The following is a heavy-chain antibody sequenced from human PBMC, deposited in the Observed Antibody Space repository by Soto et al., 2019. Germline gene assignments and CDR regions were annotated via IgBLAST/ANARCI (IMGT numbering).Heavy chain of an antibody. CDR1: GYTFTSYD. CDR2: MNPNSGNT. Sequence: QVQLVQSGAEVKKPGASVKVSCKASGYTFTSYDINWVRQATGQGLEWMGWMNPNSGNTGYAQKFQGRVPMTRNTSINTAYLELSSLRSEATAVYYCARVLSWASYYDFWSGYYNYYYYGMDVWGQGTTVTVSS. J-gene: IGHJ6*02. V-gene: IGHV1-8*01. D-gene: IGHD3-3*01. CDR3: ARVLSWASYYDFWSGYYNYYYYGMDV.